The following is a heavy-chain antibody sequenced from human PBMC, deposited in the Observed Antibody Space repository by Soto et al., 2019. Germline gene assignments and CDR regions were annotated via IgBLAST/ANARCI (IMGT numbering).Heavy chain of an antibody. CDR2: IYYSGST. D-gene: IGHD2-2*01. Sequence: SETLSLTCTVSGDSISSYYWSWIRQPPGKGLEWIGYIYYSGSTNYNPSLKSRVTISVDTSKNQFSLKLSSVTAADTAVYYCARGIDCSSTSCYGAPNWFDPWGQGTLVTVSS. J-gene: IGHJ5*02. CDR3: ARGIDCSSTSCYGAPNWFDP. CDR1: GDSISSYY. V-gene: IGHV4-59*01.